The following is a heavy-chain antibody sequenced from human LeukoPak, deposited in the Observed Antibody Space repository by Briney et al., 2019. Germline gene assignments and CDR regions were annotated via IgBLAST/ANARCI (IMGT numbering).Heavy chain of an antibody. Sequence: SETLSLTCTVSGGAISGYYWSWIRQPPGKGREWIGYIFYSGTTNYNPSLKSRVTISVDTSKKRFSLKLSSVTAADTAVYYCARGTVTTSLPFDYWGRGTLVTVSS. D-gene: IGHD4-17*01. CDR1: GGAISGYY. V-gene: IGHV4-59*01. CDR3: ARGTVTTSLPFDY. CDR2: IFYSGTT. J-gene: IGHJ4*02.